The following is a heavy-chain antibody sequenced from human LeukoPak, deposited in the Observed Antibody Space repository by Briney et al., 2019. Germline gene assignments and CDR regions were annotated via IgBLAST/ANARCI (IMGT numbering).Heavy chain of an antibody. Sequence: SETLSLTCTVSGGSISSYYWSWIRQPPGKGLEWIGYIYYSGSTNYNPSLKSRVTISVDTSKNQFSLQLNSVTPEDTAVYYCARAGYCSSTSCYQQGARYYYYMDVWGKGTTVTVSS. D-gene: IGHD2-2*01. CDR3: ARAGYCSSTSCYQQGARYYYYMDV. CDR2: IYYSGST. V-gene: IGHV4-59*12. CDR1: GGSISSYY. J-gene: IGHJ6*03.